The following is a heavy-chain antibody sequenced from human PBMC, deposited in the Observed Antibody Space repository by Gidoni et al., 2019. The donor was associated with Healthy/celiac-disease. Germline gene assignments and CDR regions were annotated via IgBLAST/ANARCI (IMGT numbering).Heavy chain of an antibody. D-gene: IGHD5-18*01. CDR2: ISGSGYST. Sequence: EVQLLESGGGVVPPGGSLRLSFAASGFTFSSYAMSWVRQSPGKGLEWVSAISGSGYSTYYADSVKGRFTISRDNSKNTLYLQMNSLRAEDTAVYYCAKDVNTAMVVFDYWGQGTLVTVSS. CDR1: GFTFSSYA. V-gene: IGHV3-23*01. J-gene: IGHJ4*02. CDR3: AKDVNTAMVVFDY.